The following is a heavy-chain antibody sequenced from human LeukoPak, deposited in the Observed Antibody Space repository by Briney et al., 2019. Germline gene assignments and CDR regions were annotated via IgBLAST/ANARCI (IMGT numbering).Heavy chain of an antibody. CDR1: SGSISNGGYY. CDR2: IYYSGST. Sequence: PSETLSLTCTVSSGSISNGGYYWSWIRQHPGKGLEWIGYIYYSGSTNYNPSLKSRVTISVDTSKNQFSLKLSSVTAADTAVYYCARRGRDGYIFDYWGQGTLVTVSS. J-gene: IGHJ4*02. V-gene: IGHV4-61*08. D-gene: IGHD5-24*01. CDR3: ARRGRDGYIFDY.